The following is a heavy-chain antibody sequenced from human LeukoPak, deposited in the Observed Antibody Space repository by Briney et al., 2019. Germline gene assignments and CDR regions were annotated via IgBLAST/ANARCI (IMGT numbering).Heavy chain of an antibody. D-gene: IGHD6-19*01. CDR1: GGSISSYY. Sequence: SETLSLTCTVSGGSISSYYWSWIRQPPGKGLEWIAYISDIGSINYNPSLKIRVTMSVDTSKNQFSLKLSSVTAADTAVYYCARLPRYSSGWYDYWGQGTLVTVSS. J-gene: IGHJ4*02. CDR3: ARLPRYSSGWYDY. V-gene: IGHV4-59*01. CDR2: ISDIGSI.